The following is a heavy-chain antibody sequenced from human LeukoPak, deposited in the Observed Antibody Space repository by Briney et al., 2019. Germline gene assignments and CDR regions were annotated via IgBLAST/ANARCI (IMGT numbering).Heavy chain of an antibody. D-gene: IGHD3-22*01. CDR2: IYVTGST. V-gene: IGHV4-4*07. J-gene: IGHJ6*03. Sequence: SETLSLTRTVSGGFIINYYWSWIRQPAGTGLEWVGRIYVTGSTIYNPSLQSRLSMSVDTSKNQFSLRLTSVTAADTAVYYCARLKYYDSTGYSPGYYMDVWGKGITVTVSS. CDR1: GGFIINYY. CDR3: ARLKYYDSTGYSPGYYMDV.